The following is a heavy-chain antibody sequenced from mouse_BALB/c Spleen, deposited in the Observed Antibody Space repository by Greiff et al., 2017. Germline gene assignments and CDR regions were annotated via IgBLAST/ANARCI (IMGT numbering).Heavy chain of an antibody. CDR1: GFSLTSYG. D-gene: IGHD2-4*01. J-gene: IGHJ4*01. Sequence: QVQLKESGPGLVAPSQSLSITCTVSGFSLTSYGVHWVRQPPGKGLEWLGVIWAGGSTNYNSALMSRLSISKDNSKSQVFLKMNSLQTDDTAMYYCARLSTMITTDPFYAMDYWGQGTSVTVSS. CDR2: IWAGGST. V-gene: IGHV2-9*02. CDR3: ARLSTMITTDPFYAMDY.